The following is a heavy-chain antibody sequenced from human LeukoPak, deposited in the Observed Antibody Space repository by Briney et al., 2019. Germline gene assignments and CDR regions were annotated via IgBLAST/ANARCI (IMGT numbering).Heavy chain of an antibody. V-gene: IGHV4-59*01. J-gene: IGHJ4*02. CDR1: GGSISSYY. CDR2: IYYSGST. D-gene: IGHD3-22*01. CDR3: ARSDYYDSSGYYYAYYFDY. Sequence: SEPLSLTCTVSGGSISSYYWSWIRQPPGKGLEWIGYIYYSGSTNYNPPPKRRVTISVDTSKNQFSLKLSSVTAADTAVYYCARSDYYDSSGYYYAYYFDYWGQGTLVTVSS.